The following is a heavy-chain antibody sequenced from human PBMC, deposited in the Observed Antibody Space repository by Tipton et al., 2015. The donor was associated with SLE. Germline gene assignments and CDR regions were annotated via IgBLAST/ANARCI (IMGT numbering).Heavy chain of an antibody. V-gene: IGHV4-39*07. D-gene: IGHD6-13*01. CDR2: IYYSGST. Sequence: TLSLTCTVSGGSISSSSYYWGWIRQPPGKGLEWIGSIYYSGSTYCNPSLKSRVTISVDTSKNQFSLKLSSVTAADTAVYYCARLNRYSSHGVFDYWGQGTLVTVSS. CDR1: GGSISSSSYY. CDR3: ARLNRYSSHGVFDY. J-gene: IGHJ4*02.